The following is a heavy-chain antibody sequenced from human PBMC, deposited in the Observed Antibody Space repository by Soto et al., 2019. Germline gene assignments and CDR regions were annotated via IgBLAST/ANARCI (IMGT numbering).Heavy chain of an antibody. V-gene: IGHV3-23*01. J-gene: IGHJ2*01. Sequence: DVQLLESGGGLVQPGGSLRLSCAASGFTFRSYAMSWVRQAPGKGLEWVSGISGSGISTHYADSVKGRFTVSRDNXXXXXXXXXXXXXXXXXXXXXXXXXXXXXXXXFALWGRGTLVTVSS. CDR2: ISGSGIST. CDR3: XXXXXXXXXXFAL. CDR1: GFTFRSYA.